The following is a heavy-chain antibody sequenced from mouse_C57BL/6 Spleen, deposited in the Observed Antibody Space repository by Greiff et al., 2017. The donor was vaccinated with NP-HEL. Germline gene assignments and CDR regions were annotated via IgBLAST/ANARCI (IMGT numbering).Heavy chain of an antibody. V-gene: IGHV8-8*01. CDR1: GFSLSTFGLG. CDR3: ARITTVVEDY. D-gene: IGHD1-1*01. J-gene: IGHJ2*01. CDR2: IWWDDYT. Sequence: QVTLKVSGPGILQPSQTLSLTCSFSGFSLSTFGLGVGWIRQPSGKGLEWLAHIWWDDYTYYNPAMQSRLTISKATSKNQVFLKIANGDTADTATDYCARITTVVEDYWGQGTTLTVSS.